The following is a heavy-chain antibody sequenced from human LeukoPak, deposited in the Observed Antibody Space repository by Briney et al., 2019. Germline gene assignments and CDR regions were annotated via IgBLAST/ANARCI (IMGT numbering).Heavy chain of an antibody. Sequence: PSETLSLTCTVSGYSISSGYYWGWIRQPPGKGLEWIGSIYHSGSTYYNPSLKSRVTISVDTSKNQFSLKLSSVTAADTAVYYCASGLDYGDSYYFDYWGQGTLVTVSS. V-gene: IGHV4-38-2*02. CDR1: GYSISSGYY. CDR2: IYHSGST. D-gene: IGHD4-17*01. J-gene: IGHJ4*02. CDR3: ASGLDYGDSYYFDY.